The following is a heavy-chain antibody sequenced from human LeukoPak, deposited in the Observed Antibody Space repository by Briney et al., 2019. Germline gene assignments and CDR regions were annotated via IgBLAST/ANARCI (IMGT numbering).Heavy chain of an antibody. CDR1: EFTVSSYW. V-gene: IGHV3-7*01. CDR2: IKQDGGQI. Sequence: GGSLRLSCAASEFTVSSYWMSWVRQAPGKGLEWVANIKQDGGQIYYLESVKGRFTVSRDNAKNSLYLQMNSLRAEDTAVYYYARLGARQMLEYWGQGTLVTVSS. J-gene: IGHJ4*02. CDR3: ARLGARQMLEY. D-gene: IGHD4-17*01.